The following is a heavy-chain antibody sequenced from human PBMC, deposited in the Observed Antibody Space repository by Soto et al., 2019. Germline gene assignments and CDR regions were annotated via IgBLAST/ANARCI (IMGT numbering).Heavy chain of an antibody. D-gene: IGHD4-17*01. J-gene: IGHJ4*02. Sequence: QVQLVESGGGVVQPGRSLRLSCAASGFTFSSYGMHWVRQAPGKGLEWVAVIWYDGSNKYYADSVKGRFTISRDNSKNTLYLQMNSLRAEDTAVYYCARDPYGDYVRGYWGQGTLVTVSS. CDR3: ARDPYGDYVRGY. CDR2: IWYDGSNK. V-gene: IGHV3-33*01. CDR1: GFTFSSYG.